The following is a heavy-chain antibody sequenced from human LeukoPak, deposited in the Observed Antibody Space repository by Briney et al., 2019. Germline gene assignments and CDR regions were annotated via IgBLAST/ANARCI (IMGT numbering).Heavy chain of an antibody. Sequence: ASVKVSCKASGYTFTSYDINWVRQATGQGLEWMGWMNPNSGGTNYAQKFQGRVTMTRDTSISTAYMELSRLRSDDTAVYYCARVNRGYSGYEFSYWGQGTLVTVSS. D-gene: IGHD5-12*01. V-gene: IGHV1-2*02. CDR1: GYTFTSYD. J-gene: IGHJ4*02. CDR2: MNPNSGGT. CDR3: ARVNRGYSGYEFSY.